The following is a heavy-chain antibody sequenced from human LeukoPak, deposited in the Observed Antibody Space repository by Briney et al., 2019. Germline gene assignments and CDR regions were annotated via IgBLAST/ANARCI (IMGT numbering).Heavy chain of an antibody. Sequence: PGESLKISCKGSGYRFTNYWIGWVRQMPGKGLEWMAIIYPGDSDTKYSPSFQGQVTLSVDRSISTAYLQWSSLKASDTAIYFCARQGDAVPYDSWGQGTLVTVSS. CDR3: ARQGDAVPYDS. CDR2: IYPGDSDT. CDR1: GYRFTNYW. V-gene: IGHV5-51*01. J-gene: IGHJ4*02. D-gene: IGHD6-6*01.